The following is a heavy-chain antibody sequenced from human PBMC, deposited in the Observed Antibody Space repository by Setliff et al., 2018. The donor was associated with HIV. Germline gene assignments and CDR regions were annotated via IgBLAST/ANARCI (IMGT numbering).Heavy chain of an antibody. CDR3: ARSPLYGSSDYHIES. CDR1: GYTFTGYY. V-gene: IGHV1-2*06. Sequence: ASVKVSCKASGYTFTGYYMHWVRQAPGQGLEWMGRINPNSGGTNYAQKFQGRVTMTRDTSISTAYMELNRLRSDDTAVYYCARSPLYGSSDYHIESWGQGTPVTVSS. D-gene: IGHD6-19*01. CDR2: INPNSGGT. J-gene: IGHJ4*02.